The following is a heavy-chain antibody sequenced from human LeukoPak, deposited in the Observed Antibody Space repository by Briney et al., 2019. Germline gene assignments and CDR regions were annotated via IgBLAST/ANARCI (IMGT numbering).Heavy chain of an antibody. CDR2: ISYDGIYK. Sequence: GGSLRLSCAASGFTFSNYAMHWVRQAPGKGLEWVTVISYDGIYKYYVDSVKGRFTISRDNAKNTLYLQMNSLRAEDTAVYYCAREDYDSSDAFDIWGQGTMVTVSS. J-gene: IGHJ3*02. CDR1: GFTFSNYA. CDR3: AREDYDSSDAFDI. V-gene: IGHV3-30*03. D-gene: IGHD3-22*01.